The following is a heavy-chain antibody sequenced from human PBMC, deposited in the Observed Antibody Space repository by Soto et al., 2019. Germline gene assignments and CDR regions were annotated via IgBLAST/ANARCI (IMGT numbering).Heavy chain of an antibody. J-gene: IGHJ6*02. CDR1: GGPFGDYY. D-gene: IGHD3-22*01. CDR2: ISSSSSYT. V-gene: IGHV3-11*06. CDR3: ARDRDYYDSSGYGYYYYYGMDV. Sequence: GGSLRLSGSAAGGPFGDYYMSWIRKAPGKGLEWVSHISSSSSYTNYADSVKGRFTISRDNAKNSLYLQMNSLRAEDTAVYYCARDRDYYDSSGYGYYYYYGMDVWGQGTTVTVSS.